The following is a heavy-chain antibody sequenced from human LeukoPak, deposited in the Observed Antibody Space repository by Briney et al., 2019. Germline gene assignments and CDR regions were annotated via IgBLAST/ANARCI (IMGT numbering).Heavy chain of an antibody. CDR3: ARDYVYYDFWSGYSAFDY. D-gene: IGHD3-3*01. Sequence: APVKVSCKASGYTFTSYYMHWVRQAPGQGLEWMGIINPSGGSTSYAQKFQGRVTMTRDTSISTAYMELSSLRSEDTAVYYCARDYVYYDFWSGYSAFDYWGQGTLVTVSS. V-gene: IGHV1-46*01. CDR1: GYTFTSYY. J-gene: IGHJ4*02. CDR2: INPSGGST.